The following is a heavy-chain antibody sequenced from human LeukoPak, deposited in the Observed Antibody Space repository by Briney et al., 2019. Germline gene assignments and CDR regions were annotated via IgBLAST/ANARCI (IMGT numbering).Heavy chain of an antibody. Sequence: PSETLSLTCTVSGGSISSSSYYWSWIRRPAGKGLEWIRRIYTSGSTYDNPARPSRVTMSVDTSKNQFSLKLSSVTAADTAVYYCAREEAVGATTIDYWGQGTLVTVSS. CDR1: GGSISSSSYY. CDR3: AREEAVGATTIDY. D-gene: IGHD1-26*01. CDR2: IYTSGST. V-gene: IGHV4-61*02. J-gene: IGHJ4*02.